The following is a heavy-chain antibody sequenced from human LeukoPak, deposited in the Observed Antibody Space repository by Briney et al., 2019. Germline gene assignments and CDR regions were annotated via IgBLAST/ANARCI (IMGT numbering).Heavy chain of an antibody. CDR2: IYTSGST. V-gene: IGHV4-4*07. CDR3: ARDQTYSGSGIYTYFDY. D-gene: IGHD3-10*01. Sequence: PSETLSLTCTVSGGSISSYYWSWIRQPAGKGLEWIGRIYTSGSTNYNPSLKSRVTISVDTSKSQFSLKLSSVTAADTAVYYCARDQTYSGSGIYTYFDYWGQGILVTVSS. CDR1: GGSISSYY. J-gene: IGHJ4*02.